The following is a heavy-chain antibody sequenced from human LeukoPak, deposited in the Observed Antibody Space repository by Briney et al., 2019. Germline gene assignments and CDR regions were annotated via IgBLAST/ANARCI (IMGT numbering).Heavy chain of an antibody. CDR3: VSFYETY. J-gene: IGHJ4*02. CDR1: GSYW. D-gene: IGHD2/OR15-2a*01. V-gene: IGHV3-74*01. CDR2: INSDGSWT. Sequence: PGGSLRLSCAASGSYWMHWVRQAPGKGLVWVSHINSDGSWTSYADSVKGRFTISKDNAENTVYLQMNNLRAEDTAVYYCVSFYETYWGRGTQVTVSS.